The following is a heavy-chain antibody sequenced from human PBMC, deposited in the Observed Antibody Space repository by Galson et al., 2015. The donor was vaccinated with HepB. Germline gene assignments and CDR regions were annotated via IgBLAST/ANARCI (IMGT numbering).Heavy chain of an antibody. Sequence: SLRLSCAASGFTFSSYGMHWVRQAPGKGLEWVAVIWYDGSNKYYADSVKGRFTISRDNSKNTLYLQMNSLRAEDTAVYYCARDLLTIFGVVTNYGMDVWGQGTTVTVSS. D-gene: IGHD3-3*01. CDR1: GFTFSSYG. CDR3: ARDLLTIFGVVTNYGMDV. J-gene: IGHJ6*02. CDR2: IWYDGSNK. V-gene: IGHV3-33*01.